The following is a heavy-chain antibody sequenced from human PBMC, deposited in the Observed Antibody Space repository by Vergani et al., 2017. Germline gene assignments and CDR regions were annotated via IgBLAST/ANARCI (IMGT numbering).Heavy chain of an antibody. CDR3: ARDGGEYDKYALDV. CDR1: GGYSSTGGQS. Sequence: QVQLQESGPGLVKPSQTLSLTCTVSGGYSSTGGQSWTWLRQSAGQGLEWSGRIYTSGATNYNPSLRSRAIMSVDASKNQFSLKLTSVTAADTAVHYCARDGGEYDKYALDVWGQGTKVTVTS. J-gene: IGHJ3*01. CDR2: IYTSGAT. V-gene: IGHV4-61*02. D-gene: IGHD2-21*01.